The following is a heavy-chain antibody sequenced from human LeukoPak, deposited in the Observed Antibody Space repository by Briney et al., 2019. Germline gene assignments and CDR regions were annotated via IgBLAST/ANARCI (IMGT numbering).Heavy chain of an antibody. CDR1: GGSISSYY. J-gene: IGHJ6*03. CDR2: IYTSGST. CDR3: ARDRRGVDGSGSYYYYMDV. V-gene: IGHV4-4*07. D-gene: IGHD3-10*01. Sequence: SETLSLTCTVSGGSISSYYWSWIRQPAGKGLEWIGRIYTSGSTNYNPSLNSRVTMSVDTSKNQFSLKLSSVTAADTAVYYCARDRRGVDGSGSYYYYMDVWGKGTTVTVSS.